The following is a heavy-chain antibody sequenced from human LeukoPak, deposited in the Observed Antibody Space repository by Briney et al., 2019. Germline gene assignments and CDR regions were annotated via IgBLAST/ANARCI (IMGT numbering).Heavy chain of an antibody. J-gene: IGHJ4*02. V-gene: IGHV1-3*01. D-gene: IGHD1-1*01. CDR3: ARLAGTQD. CDR2: INAGNGNT. Sequence: VASVKVSCKASGGTFSSYAISWVRQAPGQRLEWMGWINAGNGNTKYSQKFQGRVTITRDTSASTAYMELSSLRSEDTAVYYCARLAGTQDWGQGTLVTVSS. CDR1: GGTFSSYA.